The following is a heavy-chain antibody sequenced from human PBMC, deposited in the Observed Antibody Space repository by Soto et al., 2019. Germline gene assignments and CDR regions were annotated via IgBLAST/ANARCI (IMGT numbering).Heavy chain of an antibody. CDR3: TRDLAPGIPRGLDV. J-gene: IGHJ6*02. Sequence: PGGSLRLSCAASGFTFSDYYMSWIRQAPGKGLEWVSYISSSSSYTNYADSVKGRFTISRDNAKNSLYLQMNSLRAEDTAVYYCTRDLAPGIPRGLDVWGQGITVTVSS. V-gene: IGHV3-11*05. CDR1: GFTFSDYY. CDR2: ISSSSSYT. D-gene: IGHD2-21*02.